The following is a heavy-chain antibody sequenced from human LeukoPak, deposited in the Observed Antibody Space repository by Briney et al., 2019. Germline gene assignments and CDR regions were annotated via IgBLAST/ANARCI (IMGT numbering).Heavy chain of an antibody. D-gene: IGHD1-7*01. CDR1: GYRFTDYW. Sequence: GESLKISCKGSGYRFTDYWIGWVRQMPEKGLEWMGIIYPGDSDTRYSPSFQGQVTISADKSINTAHLQWSSLKASDTAMYCARGAAGTTPDYYYFGLDVWGQGTTVRVSS. V-gene: IGHV5-51*01. CDR3: ARGAAGTTPDYYYFGLDV. J-gene: IGHJ6*02. CDR2: IYPGDSDT.